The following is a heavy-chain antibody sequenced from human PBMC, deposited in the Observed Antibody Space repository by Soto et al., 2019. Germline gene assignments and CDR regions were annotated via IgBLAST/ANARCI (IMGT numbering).Heavy chain of an antibody. D-gene: IGHD1-1*01. CDR1: SGRSSSNN. J-gene: IGHJ6*02. Sequence: QVQLQQSGPGLVKPSETLSLTCTVSSGRSSSNNWGWIRQSPGRGLEWIGYVYNTGGTSYNPSLKSRVTISADTSANHISLTLSFVTAADTAIYYCVRQGIGNLHGLVDVWGQGTTVSVSS. CDR2: VYNTGGT. CDR3: VRQGIGNLHGLVDV. V-gene: IGHV4-59*08.